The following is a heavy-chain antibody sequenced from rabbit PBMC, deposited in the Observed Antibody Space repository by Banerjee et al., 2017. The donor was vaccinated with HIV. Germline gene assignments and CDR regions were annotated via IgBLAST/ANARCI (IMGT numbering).Heavy chain of an antibody. Sequence: QSLEESGGDLVKPGASLTLTCTASGFSFSSGYDMCWVRQAPGKGLEWIACIYARSSGSTYYANWVNGRFTISSHNAQNTLYLQLNSLTVADTATYFCARSRATMTMNLWGPGTLVTVS. D-gene: IGHD2-1*01. J-gene: IGHJ4*01. CDR3: ARSRATMTMNL. CDR1: GFSFSSGYD. V-gene: IGHV1S40*01. CDR2: IYARSSGST.